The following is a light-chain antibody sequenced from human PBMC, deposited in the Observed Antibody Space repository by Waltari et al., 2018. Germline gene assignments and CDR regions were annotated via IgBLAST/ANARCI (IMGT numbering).Light chain of an antibody. V-gene: IGLV3-1*01. Sequence: SYELSQPPSESVSPGQTAVISCSGEELGNKVVWWYQQRPGQSPLLVLYQADKRPSGLPERFSCSNAGTRATLIIVGTQPMDEADYYCQAWDRTTAVFGGGTKLTVL. CDR2: QAD. CDR1: ELGNKV. J-gene: IGLJ2*01. CDR3: QAWDRTTAV.